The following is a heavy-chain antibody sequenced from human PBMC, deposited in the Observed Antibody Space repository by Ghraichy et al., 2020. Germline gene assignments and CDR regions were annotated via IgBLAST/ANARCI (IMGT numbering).Heavy chain of an antibody. J-gene: IGHJ4*02. D-gene: IGHD6-13*01. CDR2: INPNSGGT. CDR1: GYTFTGYY. CDR3: AREPYSSSWYFNY. V-gene: IGHV1-2*02. Sequence: ASVKVSCKASGYTFTGYYMHWVRQAPGQGLEWMGWINPNSGGTNYAQKFQGRVTMTRDTSISTAYMELSRLRSDDTAVYYCAREPYSSSWYFNYWGQGTLVTVSS.